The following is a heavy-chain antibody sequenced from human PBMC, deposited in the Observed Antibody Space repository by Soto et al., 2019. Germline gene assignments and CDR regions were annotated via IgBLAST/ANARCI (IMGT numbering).Heavy chain of an antibody. J-gene: IGHJ4*02. Sequence: QVQLGESGGGVVQPGRSLRLSCAASGFTFSSDAMHWVRQAPGKGLEWVAVISYDGSTKYYADSVKGRFTISRDNSKNTLYMQMNRLRAEDTAVYYCASPIPCSGGRCYHPGGQGTLVTVSS. D-gene: IGHD2-15*01. CDR2: ISYDGSTK. CDR1: GFTFSSDA. CDR3: ASPIPCSGGRCYHP. V-gene: IGHV3-30-3*01.